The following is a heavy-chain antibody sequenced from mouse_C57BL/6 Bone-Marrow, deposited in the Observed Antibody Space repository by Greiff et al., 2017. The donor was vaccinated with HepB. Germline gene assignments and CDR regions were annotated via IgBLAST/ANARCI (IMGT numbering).Heavy chain of an antibody. Sequence: VQVVESGAELVRPGTSVKMSCKASGYTFTNYWIGWAKQRPGHGLEWIGDIYPGGGYTNYNEKFKGKATLTADKSSSTAYMQFSSLTSEDSAIYYCARGFAYWGQGTLVTVSA. V-gene: IGHV1-63*01. CDR2: IYPGGGYT. J-gene: IGHJ3*01. CDR1: GYTFTNYW. CDR3: ARGFAY.